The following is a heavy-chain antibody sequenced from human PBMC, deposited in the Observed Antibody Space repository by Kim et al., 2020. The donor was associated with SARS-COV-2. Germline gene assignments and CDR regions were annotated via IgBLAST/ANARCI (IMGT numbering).Heavy chain of an antibody. D-gene: IGHD6-19*01. J-gene: IGHJ6*02. Sequence: GGSLRLSCAASGFTFSSYAMSWVRQAPGKGLEWVSAISGSGGSTYYADSVKGRFTISRDNSKNTLYLQMNSRRAEDTAVYYCAKAPPVAGRTYYYYGMDVWGQGTTVTVSS. CDR3: AKAPPVAGRTYYYYGMDV. V-gene: IGHV3-23*01. CDR2: ISGSGGST. CDR1: GFTFSSYA.